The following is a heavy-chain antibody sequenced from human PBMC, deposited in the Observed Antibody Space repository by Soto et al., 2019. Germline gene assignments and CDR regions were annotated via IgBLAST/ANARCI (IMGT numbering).Heavy chain of an antibody. Sequence: PSETLSLTCTVSGGSISTSNYYCGCVRQPPGKGLECIGDIYYSGTTDYNTSLKSRITISVDTSRNEISLKLNSVTAAGTSVYYCARHSLMTPLEARPWKFVSWGQGILVTVSS. V-gene: IGHV4-39*01. CDR2: IYYSGTT. CDR3: ARHSLMTPLEARPWKFVS. J-gene: IGHJ4*02. D-gene: IGHD6-6*01. CDR1: GGSISTSNYY.